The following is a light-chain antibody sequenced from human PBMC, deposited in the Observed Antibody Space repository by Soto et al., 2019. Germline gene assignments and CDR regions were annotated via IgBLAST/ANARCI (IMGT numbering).Light chain of an antibody. V-gene: IGKV1-5*01. CDR2: DAS. CDR3: QQYNSYPWT. J-gene: IGKJ1*01. CDR1: QSISSL. Sequence: DIQMTQSPTTLSASVGDRVTITCRASQSISSLLAWYQQKPGKAPKLLIYDASNLESGVPPRFSGSGSGTEFTLAISSLQPDDFATYYCQQYNSYPWTFGQGTKVDI.